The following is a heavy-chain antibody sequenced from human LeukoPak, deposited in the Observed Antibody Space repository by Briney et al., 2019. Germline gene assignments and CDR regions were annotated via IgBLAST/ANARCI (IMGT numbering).Heavy chain of an antibody. Sequence: SETLSLTCTVSGGSISSGSYYWSWLRQPAGKGLEWIGRVYTSGSTNYNPSLKSRVTISVDTSKNQFSLKLSSVTAADTAVYYCATSYSSGWTYYYYGMDVWGQGTTVTVSS. CDR1: GGSISSGSYY. D-gene: IGHD6-19*01. CDR3: ATSYSSGWTYYYYGMDV. CDR2: VYTSGST. V-gene: IGHV4-61*02. J-gene: IGHJ6*02.